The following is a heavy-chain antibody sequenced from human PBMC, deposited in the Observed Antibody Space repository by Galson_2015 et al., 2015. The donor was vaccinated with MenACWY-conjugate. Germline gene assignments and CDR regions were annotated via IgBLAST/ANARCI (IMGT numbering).Heavy chain of an antibody. CDR1: GFTFSHYT. D-gene: IGHD3-16*01. CDR2: ISPSGSST. CDR3: ARDEPGEGGQAGY. J-gene: IGHJ4*02. V-gene: IGHV3-21*01. Sequence: SLRLSCAASGFTFSHYTMNWVRQAPGKGLEWISSISPSGSSTFHADSVKGRFTISRDNAGTSLYLQMNSLRTEDTAVYYCARDEPGEGGQAGYWGQGTLVTVSS.